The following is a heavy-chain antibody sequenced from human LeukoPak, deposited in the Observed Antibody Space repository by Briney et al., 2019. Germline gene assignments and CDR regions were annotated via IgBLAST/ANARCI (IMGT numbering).Heavy chain of an antibody. CDR3: ARGRDIVVVPAAVKFDY. D-gene: IGHD2-2*01. CDR1: GGSFSGYY. CDR2: INHSGST. J-gene: IGHJ4*02. Sequence: PSVALSLTCAVYGGSFSGYYWSWIRQPPGKGLEWIGEINHSGSTNYNPSLKSRVTISVDTSKNQFSLKLSSVTAADTAVYYCARGRDIVVVPAAVKFDYWGQGTLVTVSS. V-gene: IGHV4-34*01.